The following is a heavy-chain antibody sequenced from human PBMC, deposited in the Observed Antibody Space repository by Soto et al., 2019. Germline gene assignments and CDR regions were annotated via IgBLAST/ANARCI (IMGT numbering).Heavy chain of an antibody. CDR3: AKDHRPYYDFWSGSLDAGPTFDY. CDR1: GFTFSSYA. V-gene: IGHV3-23*01. Sequence: EVQLLESGGGLVQPGGSLRLSCAASGFTFSSYAMSWVRQAPGKGLEWVSAISGSGGSTYYADSVKGRFTISRDNSKNTLYLQMNSLRAEDTAVYYCAKDHRPYYDFWSGSLDAGPTFDYWGQGTLVTVSS. D-gene: IGHD3-3*01. CDR2: ISGSGGST. J-gene: IGHJ4*02.